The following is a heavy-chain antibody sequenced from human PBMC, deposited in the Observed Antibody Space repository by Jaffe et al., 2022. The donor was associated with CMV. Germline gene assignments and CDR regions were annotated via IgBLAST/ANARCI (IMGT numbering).Heavy chain of an antibody. CDR1: GFTFSSYG. D-gene: IGHD3-16*01. CDR3: ARDLPVRRGYNWFDP. J-gene: IGHJ5*02. V-gene: IGHV3-33*01. CDR2: IWYDGSNK. Sequence: QVQLVESGGGVVQPGRSLRLSCAASGFTFSSYGMHWVRQAPGKGLEWVAVIWYDGSNKYYADSVKGRFTISRDNSKNTLYLQMNSLRAEDTAVYYCARDLPVRRGYNWFDPWGQGTLVTVSS.